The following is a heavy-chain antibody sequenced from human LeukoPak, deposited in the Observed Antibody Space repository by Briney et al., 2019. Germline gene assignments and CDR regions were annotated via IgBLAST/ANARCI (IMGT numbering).Heavy chain of an antibody. CDR1: NGSISSYDSY. CDR2: IYYGGST. V-gene: IGHV4-30-4*01. J-gene: IGHJ3*02. CDR3: ARVSRGGSGSGAFDI. D-gene: IGHD3-10*01. Sequence: SETLSLTCTVSNGSISSYDSYWSWIRQPPGKGLDWIAYIYYGGSTDSTPSLKSRVTISVDTSKNQFSLRLTSVTAADTAVYYCARVSRGGSGSGAFDIWGQGTMVTVFS.